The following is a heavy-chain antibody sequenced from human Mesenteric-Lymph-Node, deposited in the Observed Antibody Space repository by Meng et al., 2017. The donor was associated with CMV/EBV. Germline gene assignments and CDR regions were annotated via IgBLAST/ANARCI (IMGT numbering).Heavy chain of an antibody. V-gene: IGHV5-51*01. CDR3: ARRGRNIIDF. Sequence: SGYTFTTYALACVRHLPGKGLEWMGIIFSDDSDTRYSPSFQGQVTISVDKSISTAYQQWSSLKTSDSAIYYCARRGRNIIDFWGQGTLVTVSS. CDR1: GYTFTTYA. D-gene: IGHD2/OR15-2a*01. J-gene: IGHJ4*02. CDR2: IFSDDSDT.